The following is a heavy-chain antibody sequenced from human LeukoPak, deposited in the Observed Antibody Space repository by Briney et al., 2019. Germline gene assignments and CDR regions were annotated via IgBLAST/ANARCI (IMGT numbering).Heavy chain of an antibody. J-gene: IGHJ4*02. CDR2: ISGSGGST. D-gene: IGHD1-14*01. CDR1: GFTFSSYA. V-gene: IGHV3-23*01. CDR3: AKDRNRWGLTPPFDY. Sequence: GGSLRLSCAASGFTFSSYAMSWVRQAPGKGLECVSAISGSGGSTYYADSVKGRFTISRDNSKNTLYLQMNSLRAEDTAVYYCAKDRNRWGLTPPFDYWGQGTLVTVSS.